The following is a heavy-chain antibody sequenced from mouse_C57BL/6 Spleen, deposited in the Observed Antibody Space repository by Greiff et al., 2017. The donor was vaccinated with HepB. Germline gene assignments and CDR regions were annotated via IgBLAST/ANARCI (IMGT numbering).Heavy chain of an antibody. CDR2: IDPSDSET. Sequence: VQLQQPGAELVRPGSSVKLSCKASGYTFTSYWMHWVKQRPIQGLEWIGNIDPSDSETHYNQKFKDKATLTVDKSSSTAYMQLSSLTSEDSAVYYCARYGYDYGTMDYWGQGTSVTVSS. V-gene: IGHV1-52*01. CDR3: ARYGYDYGTMDY. CDR1: GYTFTSYW. J-gene: IGHJ4*01. D-gene: IGHD2-4*01.